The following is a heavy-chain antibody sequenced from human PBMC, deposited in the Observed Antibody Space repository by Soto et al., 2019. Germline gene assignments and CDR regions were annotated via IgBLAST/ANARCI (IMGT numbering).Heavy chain of an antibody. J-gene: IGHJ4*02. CDR3: ARNNNWNTLDY. CDR1: GNTFTGYY. Sequence: QLQLVQSGAEVKKPGASVKVSCQASGNTFTGYYVYWVRQAPGQGLEWMGWISPDSGATNYAQKFEGRVIMTTDTSISIAYLELTGLRSDDTAMYYCARNNNWNTLDYWGQGTLVTVST. CDR2: ISPDSGAT. D-gene: IGHD1-20*01. V-gene: IGHV1-2*02.